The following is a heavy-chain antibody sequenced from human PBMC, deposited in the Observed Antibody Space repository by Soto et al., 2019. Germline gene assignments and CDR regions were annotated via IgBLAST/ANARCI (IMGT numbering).Heavy chain of an antibody. CDR3: ARDSRDYSGYYHLCEY. D-gene: IGHD3-22*01. V-gene: IGHV3-21*01. CDR1: KITFNSYT. Sequence: EVQLVESGGGLVKPGGSLRLSCAASKITFNSYTMYWVRQATGKELDWVSSISNSSKSIYYADSVKGRFTISREYVKNSMYPQMRSLRAEDTAVYYGARDSRDYSGYYHLCEYWGQGTLVTVS. CDR2: ISNSSKSI. J-gene: IGHJ4*02.